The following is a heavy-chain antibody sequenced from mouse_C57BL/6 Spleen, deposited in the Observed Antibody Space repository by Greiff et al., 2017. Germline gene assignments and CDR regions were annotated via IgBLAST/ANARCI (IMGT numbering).Heavy chain of an antibody. D-gene: IGHD2-2*01. CDR3: ARYYGYGGFAY. J-gene: IGHJ3*01. CDR2: IDPSDSYT. V-gene: IGHV1-69*01. Sequence: QVQLQQPGAELVMPGASVKLSCKASGYTFTSYWMHWVKQRPGQGLEWIGEIDPSDSYTNYNQKFKGKSTLTVDKSSSTAYMQLSSLTSEDSAVYYCARYYGYGGFAYWGQGTLVTVSA. CDR1: GYTFTSYW.